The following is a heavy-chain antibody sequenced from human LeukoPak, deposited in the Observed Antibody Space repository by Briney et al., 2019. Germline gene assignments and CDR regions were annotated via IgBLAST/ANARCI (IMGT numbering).Heavy chain of an antibody. CDR2: IYYSGST. V-gene: IGHV4-61*01. J-gene: IGHJ5*02. CDR1: GGSVSSGSYY. D-gene: IGHD2-8*01. Sequence: SETLSLTCTVSGGSVSSGSYYWSWIRQPPGKGLEWIGYIYYSGSTSYNPSLKSRVTISVDTSKNQFSLKLSSVTAADTAVYYCARASLGYCTNGVCPTRVDPWGQGTLVTVSS. CDR3: ARASLGYCTNGVCPTRVDP.